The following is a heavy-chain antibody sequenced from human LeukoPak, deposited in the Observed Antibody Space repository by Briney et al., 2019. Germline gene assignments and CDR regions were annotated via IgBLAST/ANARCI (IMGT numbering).Heavy chain of an antibody. V-gene: IGHV3-53*01. J-gene: IGHJ4*02. CDR3: ARRAGAYSHPYDY. CDR1: GFTFSSNA. D-gene: IGHD4/OR15-4a*01. CDR2: IYSDNT. Sequence: GGSLRLSCAASGFTFSSNAMGWVRQAPGKGLEWVSFIYSDNTHYSDSVKGRFTISRDNSKNTLYLQMNSLRAEDTAVYYCARRAGAYSHPYDYWGQGTLVTVSS.